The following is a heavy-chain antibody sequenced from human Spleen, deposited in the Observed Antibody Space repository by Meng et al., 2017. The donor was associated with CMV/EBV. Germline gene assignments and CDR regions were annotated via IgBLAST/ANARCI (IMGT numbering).Heavy chain of an antibody. J-gene: IGHJ5*02. CDR1: YY. CDR3: ATEAGYCSGGSCYSTRGNWFDP. V-gene: IGHV1-69-2*01. Sequence: YYMHWVQQATGKGLEWMGLVDPEDGETIYAEKFQGRVTITTDTSTDTAYMELSSLRSEDTAVYYCATEAGYCSGGSCYSTRGNWFDPWGQGTLVTVSS. D-gene: IGHD2-15*01. CDR2: VDPEDGET.